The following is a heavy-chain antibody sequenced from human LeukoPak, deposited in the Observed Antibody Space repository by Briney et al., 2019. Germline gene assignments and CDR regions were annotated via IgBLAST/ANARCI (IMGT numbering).Heavy chain of an antibody. J-gene: IGHJ4*02. CDR3: ARDLNYYATDY. V-gene: IGHV3-7*01. Sequence: GGSLRLSCAASGFSFSNYWMTWVRQAPGKGLEWVANIGQDGTGNHYVDSVKGRSTISRDNAKNSLYLQMNSLRADDTAVYYCARDLNYYATDYWGQGTLVTVSS. CDR1: GFSFSNYW. D-gene: IGHD1-7*01. CDR2: IGQDGTGN.